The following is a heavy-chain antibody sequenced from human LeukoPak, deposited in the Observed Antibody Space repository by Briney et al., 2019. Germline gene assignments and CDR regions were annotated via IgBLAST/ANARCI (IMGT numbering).Heavy chain of an antibody. D-gene: IGHD4-17*01. CDR2: INHSGST. Sequence: PSETLSLTCAVYGGSFSGYLCSWIRQPPGKGLEWIGEINHSGSTNYNPSLKSRVTISEDTSKNHFSLKLSFVTAADTAVYYCARENRTVTPGGYSHYYMDVWGKGTTVTVSS. V-gene: IGHV4-34*01. CDR1: GGSFSGYL. J-gene: IGHJ6*03. CDR3: ARENRTVTPGGYSHYYMDV.